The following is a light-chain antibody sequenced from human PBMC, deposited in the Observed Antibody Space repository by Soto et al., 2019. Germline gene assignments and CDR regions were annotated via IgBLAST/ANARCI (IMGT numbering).Light chain of an antibody. Sequence: DIQMTTTPSSLSASVGDRVTITCRASQSISSYLNWYQQKPGKAPKLLIYAASSLQSGVPSRFSGSGSGTDFTLTISSLQPEDFATYYCQQSYSTPPTFGQGTKVDIK. CDR2: AAS. CDR3: QQSYSTPPT. V-gene: IGKV1-39*01. J-gene: IGKJ1*01. CDR1: QSISSY.